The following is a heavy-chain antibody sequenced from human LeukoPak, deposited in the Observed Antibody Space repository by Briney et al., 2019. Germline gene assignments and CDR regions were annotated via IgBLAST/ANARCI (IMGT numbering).Heavy chain of an antibody. CDR1: GFTFNNYW. Sequence: PGGSLRLSCAASGFTFNNYWMNWVRQAPGKGLEWVSYISSSGSTIYYADSVKGRFTISRDNAKNSLYLQMNSLRAEDTAVYYCARSSQYSGSSLGAFDIWGQGTMVTVSS. J-gene: IGHJ3*02. D-gene: IGHD1-26*01. V-gene: IGHV3-48*04. CDR3: ARSSQYSGSSLGAFDI. CDR2: ISSSGSTI.